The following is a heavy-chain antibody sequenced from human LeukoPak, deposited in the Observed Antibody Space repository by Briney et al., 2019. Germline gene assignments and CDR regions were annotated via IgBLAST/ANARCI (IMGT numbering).Heavy chain of an antibody. V-gene: IGHV3-30-3*01. CDR1: GFTFSSYA. CDR3: AREWGDGYNDFDY. Sequence: PGRSLSLSCAASGFTFSSYAMHWVRQAPGKGLEWVAVISYDGSNKYYADSVKGRFTISRDNSKNTLYLQMNSLRAEDTAVYYCAREWGDGYNDFDYWGQGTLVTVSS. J-gene: IGHJ4*02. CDR2: ISYDGSNK. D-gene: IGHD5-24*01.